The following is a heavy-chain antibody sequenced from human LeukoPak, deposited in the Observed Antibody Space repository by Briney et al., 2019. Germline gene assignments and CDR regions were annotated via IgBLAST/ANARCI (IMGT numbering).Heavy chain of an antibody. V-gene: IGHV3-30*02. Sequence: GGSLRLSCAASGFTFSSYGMHWVRQAPGKGLEWVAFIRYDGSNKYYADSVKARFTISRDNSKNTLYLQMNSLRAEDTAVYYCAKDFITMIAAAGTSWFDPWGQGTLVTVSS. CDR3: AKDFITMIAAAGTSWFDP. D-gene: IGHD6-13*01. CDR2: IRYDGSNK. J-gene: IGHJ5*02. CDR1: GFTFSSYG.